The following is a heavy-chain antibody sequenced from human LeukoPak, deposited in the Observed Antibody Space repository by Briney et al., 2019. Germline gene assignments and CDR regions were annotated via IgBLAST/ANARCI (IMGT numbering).Heavy chain of an antibody. D-gene: IGHD3-10*01. CDR2: ISSSGSTI. V-gene: IGHV3-48*03. CDR1: GHTFSSYE. CDR3: ARDRRGSGSYYSVDAFDI. J-gene: IGHJ3*02. Sequence: GGPLTLLCAASGHTFSSYEMNGVRQAPGKGLECVSYISSSGSTIYYADFVKGRFPISRHNAKNSLYLQMNSLRAEDTAVYYCARDRRGSGSYYSVDAFDIWGQGTMVTVSS.